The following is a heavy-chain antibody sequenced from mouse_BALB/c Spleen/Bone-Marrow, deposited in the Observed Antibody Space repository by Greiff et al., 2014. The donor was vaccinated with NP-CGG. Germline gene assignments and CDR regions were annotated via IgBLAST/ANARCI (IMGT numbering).Heavy chain of an antibody. Sequence: VQLQQPXAELVKPGASVKLSCTASGFNIKDTYMHWVKQRPEQGLEWIGRIDPANGNTKYDPKFQGKTTITADTSSNTAYLQLSSLTSEDTAVYYCAVYYYGSSLFAYWGQGTLVTVSA. CDR3: AVYYYGSSLFAY. J-gene: IGHJ3*01. CDR1: GFNIKDTY. V-gene: IGHV14-3*02. D-gene: IGHD1-1*01. CDR2: IDPANGNT.